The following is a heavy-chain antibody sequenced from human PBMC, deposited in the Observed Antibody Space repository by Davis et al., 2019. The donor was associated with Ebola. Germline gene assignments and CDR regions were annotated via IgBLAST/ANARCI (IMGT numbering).Heavy chain of an antibody. CDR1: GNTFTDYS. V-gene: IGHV1-2*06. Sequence: AASVKVSCKTSGNTFTDYSVHWVRQAPGQGLEWMGRINPTSGGGDYAPKFQSRVAMARDTSVNIVYMELSSLQSDDTAVYYCARSDLGKYGPFEYWGQGALVTVSS. CDR2: INPTSGGG. D-gene: IGHD2/OR15-2a*01. CDR3: ARSDLGKYGPFEY. J-gene: IGHJ4*02.